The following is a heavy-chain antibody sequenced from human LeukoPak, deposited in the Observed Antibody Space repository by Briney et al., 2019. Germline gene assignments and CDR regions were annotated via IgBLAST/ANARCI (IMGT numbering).Heavy chain of an antibody. CDR2: INHSGST. CDR3: GAGYNIDY. D-gene: IGHD5-24*01. Sequence: GSLRLSCAASGFTFSSHGMNWVRQAPGKGLEWIGEINHSGSTNYNPSLKSRVTISVDTSKNQFSLKLSSVTAADTAVYYCGAGYNIDYWGQGTLVTVSS. V-gene: IGHV4-34*08. J-gene: IGHJ4*02. CDR1: GFTFSSHG.